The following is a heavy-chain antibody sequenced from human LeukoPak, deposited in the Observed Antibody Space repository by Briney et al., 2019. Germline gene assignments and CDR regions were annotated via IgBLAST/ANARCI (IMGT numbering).Heavy chain of an antibody. CDR1: GFTFSSYW. CDR3: ARSGDSDAFDI. CDR2: IKQDGSGK. D-gene: IGHD4-17*01. Sequence: GGSLRLSCAASGFTFSSYWMSWVRQAPGKGLEWVANIKQDGSGKYYVDSVKGRFTISRDNAKNSLCLQMNSLRAEDTAVYYCARSGDSDAFDIWGQGTMVTVSS. V-gene: IGHV3-7*01. J-gene: IGHJ3*02.